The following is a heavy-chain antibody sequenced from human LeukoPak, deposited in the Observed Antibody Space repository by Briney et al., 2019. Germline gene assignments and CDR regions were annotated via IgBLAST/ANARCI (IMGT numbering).Heavy chain of an antibody. CDR2: LSHIGRT. CDR3: ARDLVTVTKGFDI. CDR1: GDSFSSHY. V-gene: IGHV4-59*11. Sequence: PSETLSLTCAVSGDSFSSHYWTWIRQSPGTGLEWIGYLSHIGRTNYNPSLKSRVTISIDTSKNQFSLKLRSVTAADTAVYYCARDLVTVTKGFDIWGQGTMVSVSS. D-gene: IGHD4-17*01. J-gene: IGHJ3*02.